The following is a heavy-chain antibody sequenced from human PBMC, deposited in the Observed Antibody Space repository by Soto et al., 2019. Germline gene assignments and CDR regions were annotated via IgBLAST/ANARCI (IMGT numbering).Heavy chain of an antibody. CDR2: IFDSGRT. CDR1: GGSISGGVHS. Sequence: QVQLQESGPGLVKPSETLSLTCTVSGGSISGGVHSWSWIPQPPGRGREWLGHIFDSGRTSSNPSLKSRRTISVDTSKNQFSLRLSSVTAADTAVYYCAREIMPLTNDWYFDLWGRGTLVTVSS. J-gene: IGHJ2*01. V-gene: IGHV4-30-4*01. D-gene: IGHD2-8*01. CDR3: AREIMPLTNDWYFDL.